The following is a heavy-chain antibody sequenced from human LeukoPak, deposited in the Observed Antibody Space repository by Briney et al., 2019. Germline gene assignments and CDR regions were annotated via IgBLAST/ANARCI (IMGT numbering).Heavy chain of an antibody. CDR3: AKDLYYYGSGNLDY. D-gene: IGHD3-10*01. CDR1: GFTFSSYA. CDR2: ISGSGGST. Sequence: GGSLRLSCAASGFTFSSYAMSWVRQAPGKGLEWVSAISGSGGSTYYADSVKGRFTISRDNSKNTLYLQMNSLRAEDTAVYYCAKDLYYYGSGNLDYWGQGTLVTVSS. J-gene: IGHJ4*02. V-gene: IGHV3-23*01.